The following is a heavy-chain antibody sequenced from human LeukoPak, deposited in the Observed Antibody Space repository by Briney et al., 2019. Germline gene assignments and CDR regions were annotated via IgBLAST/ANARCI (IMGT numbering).Heavy chain of an antibody. Sequence: GGSLRLSCAASGFTFSSYAMHWGRQAPGKGLGWVAVISYDGSNKYYADSVKGRFTISRDNSKNTLYLQMNSLRAEDTAVYYCARDPYCSSTSCYHYFDYWGQGTLVTVSS. CDR1: GFTFSSYA. V-gene: IGHV3-30-3*01. CDR2: ISYDGSNK. CDR3: ARDPYCSSTSCYHYFDY. J-gene: IGHJ4*02. D-gene: IGHD2-2*01.